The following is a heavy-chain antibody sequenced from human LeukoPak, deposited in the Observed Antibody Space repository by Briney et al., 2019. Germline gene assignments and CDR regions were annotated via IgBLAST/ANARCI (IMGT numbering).Heavy chain of an antibody. CDR1: GGTFSSYA. CDR2: IIPIFGTA. Sequence: ASVKVSCKASGGTFSSYAISWVRQAPGQGLEWMGGIIPIFGTANYAQKFQGRVTITADESTSTAYMELSSLRSEDTAVYYCARASRRFLEWLLFADPWGQGTLVTVSS. V-gene: IGHV1-69*13. D-gene: IGHD3-3*01. CDR3: ARASRRFLEWLLFADP. J-gene: IGHJ5*02.